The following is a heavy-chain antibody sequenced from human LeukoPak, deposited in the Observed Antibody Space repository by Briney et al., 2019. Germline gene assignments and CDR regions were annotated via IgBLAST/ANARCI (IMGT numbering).Heavy chain of an antibody. Sequence: PSETLSLTCTVSGGSISSSSYYWGWIRQPPGKGLEWIGSIYYSGSTYYNPSLKSRVTISVDTSKNQFSLKLSSVTAADTAAYYCAISRMITFGGVISGNAFDIWGQGTMVTVS. D-gene: IGHD3-16*02. CDR2: IYYSGST. CDR3: AISRMITFGGVISGNAFDI. CDR1: GGSISSSSYY. V-gene: IGHV4-39*01. J-gene: IGHJ3*02.